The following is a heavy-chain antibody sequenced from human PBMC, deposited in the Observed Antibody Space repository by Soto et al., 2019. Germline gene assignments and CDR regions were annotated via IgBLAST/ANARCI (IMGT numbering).Heavy chain of an antibody. D-gene: IGHD1-26*01. CDR2: MSPNRGGT. Sequence: ASVKVSCKASGYTFTAYSVHWVRQAPGQGLEWMGWMSPNRGGTNYAQSFQGRVTMTWDTSISTAFMELGSLKSDDTALYFCARSSGTYSDFDYWGQGTQVTVSS. V-gene: IGHV1-2*02. J-gene: IGHJ4*02. CDR1: GYTFTAYS. CDR3: ARSSGTYSDFDY.